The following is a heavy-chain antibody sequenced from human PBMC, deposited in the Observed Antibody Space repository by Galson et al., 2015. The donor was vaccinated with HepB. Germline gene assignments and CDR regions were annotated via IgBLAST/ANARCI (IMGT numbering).Heavy chain of an antibody. J-gene: IGHJ4*02. D-gene: IGHD3-22*01. CDR1: GFTFSDYY. CDR3: ARHYYDSSGSFPLDY. V-gene: IGHV3-11*01. CDR2: ISSSGSTI. Sequence: SLRLSCAASGFTFSDYYMSWIRQAPGKGLEWVSYISSSGSTIYYADSVKGRFTISRDNAKNSLYLQMNSLRAEDTAVYYCARHYYDSSGSFPLDYWGQGTLVTVSS.